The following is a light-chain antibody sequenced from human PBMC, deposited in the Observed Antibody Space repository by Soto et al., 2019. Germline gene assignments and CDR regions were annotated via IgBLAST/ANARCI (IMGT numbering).Light chain of an antibody. V-gene: IGKV3-15*01. CDR1: ESVNNK. CDR3: HQYNNWFPFT. CDR2: RAS. Sequence: EVVLTQSPATLSVSPGESATLSCRASESVNNKLGWYQQKPGQAPRLLIYRASTRATGIPARFSGSGSGTEFTLTISSLQSEDSAVYYCHQYNNWFPFTFGQGTRLETK. J-gene: IGKJ5*01.